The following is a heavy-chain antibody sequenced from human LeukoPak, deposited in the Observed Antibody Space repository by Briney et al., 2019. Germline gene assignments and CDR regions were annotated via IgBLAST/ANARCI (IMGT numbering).Heavy chain of an antibody. CDR2: IIPIFGTA. D-gene: IGHD4-17*01. CDR1: GGTFSSYA. J-gene: IGHJ6*03. V-gene: IGHV1-69*01. CDR3: ASNDYGDYVNYYMDV. Sequence: SVKVSCKASGGTFSSYAISWVRQAPGQGLEWMGGIIPIFGTANYVQKFQGRVTITADESTSTAYMELSSLRSEDTAVYYCASNDYGDYVNYYMDVWGKGTTVTVSS.